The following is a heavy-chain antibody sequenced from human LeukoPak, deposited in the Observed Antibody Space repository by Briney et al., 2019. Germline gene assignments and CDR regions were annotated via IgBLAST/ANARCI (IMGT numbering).Heavy chain of an antibody. CDR1: GFTFSDNY. CDR3: APSFGSGSSI. D-gene: IGHD3-10*01. Sequence: GVSLTLSCAASGFTFSDNYMSWFRQAPGKGLECVSYISSSATYTNYADSVEGRFTISRDNSKNSLYLQMSRLRAEDTAVYYCAPSFGSGSSIWGQGTMVTVSS. V-gene: IGHV3-11*03. CDR2: ISSSATYT. J-gene: IGHJ3*02.